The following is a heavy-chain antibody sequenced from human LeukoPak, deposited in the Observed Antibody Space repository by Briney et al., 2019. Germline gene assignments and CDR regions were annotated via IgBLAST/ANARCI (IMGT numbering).Heavy chain of an antibody. CDR1: GYNFTSYD. D-gene: IGHD2-15*01. CDR2: ISAYNGHT. CDR3: VRVYSGEYYYYYYMDV. Sequence: ASVKVSCKASGYNFTSYDISWVRQAPGQGLEWMGWISAYNGHTNYAQKLQGRVTMTADTSTSTAYMELRSLRSDDTAVYYCVRVYSGEYYYYYYMDVWGKGTTVTVSS. V-gene: IGHV1-18*01. J-gene: IGHJ6*03.